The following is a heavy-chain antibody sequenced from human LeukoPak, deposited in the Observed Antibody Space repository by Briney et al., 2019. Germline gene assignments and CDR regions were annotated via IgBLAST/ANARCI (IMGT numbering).Heavy chain of an antibody. D-gene: IGHD1-1*01. CDR1: GGTFSSYA. J-gene: IGHJ4*02. CDR3: ARESIVLGTFDY. CDR2: IIPIFGTA. Sequence: SVKVSCKASGGTFSSYAISWVRQAPGQGLEWMGGIIPIFGTANYAQKFQGRVTITADKSTSTAYMELSSLRSEDTAVYYCARESIVLGTFDYWGQGTLVSVSS. V-gene: IGHV1-69*06.